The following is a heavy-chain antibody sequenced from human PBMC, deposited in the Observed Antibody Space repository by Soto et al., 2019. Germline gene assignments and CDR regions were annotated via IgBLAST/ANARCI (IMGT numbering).Heavy chain of an antibody. CDR1: GYTFTSYD. J-gene: IGHJ4*02. CDR3: ARGGYGLTGYYFDY. D-gene: IGHD3-9*01. Sequence: ASVKVSFKASGYTFTSYDINWVRQATGQGLEWMGWMNPNSGNTGYAQKFQGRVTMTRNTSISTAYMELSSLRSEDTAVYYCARGGYGLTGYYFDYWGQGTLVTVSS. V-gene: IGHV1-8*01. CDR2: MNPNSGNT.